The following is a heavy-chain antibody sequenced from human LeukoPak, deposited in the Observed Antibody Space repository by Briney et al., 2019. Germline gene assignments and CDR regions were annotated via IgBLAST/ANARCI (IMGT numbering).Heavy chain of an antibody. J-gene: IGHJ4*02. V-gene: IGHV4-59*08. CDR1: GGSISSYY. CDR3: ARLGSSSWQPFDY. Sequence: SETLSLTCTVAGGSISSYYWSWIRQPPGKGLEWIGYIYYSGSTNYNPSLKSRVTISVDTSKNQFSLKLSSVTAADTAVYYCARLGSSSWQPFDYWGQGTLVTVSS. D-gene: IGHD6-13*01. CDR2: IYYSGST.